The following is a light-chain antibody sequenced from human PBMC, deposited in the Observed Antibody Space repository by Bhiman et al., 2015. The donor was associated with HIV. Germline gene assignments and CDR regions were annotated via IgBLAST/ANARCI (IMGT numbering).Light chain of an antibody. CDR3: QSYDSSLSGWV. V-gene: IGLV1-51*01. CDR1: SSNIGNYF. J-gene: IGLJ3*02. Sequence: QSVLTQPPSVSAAPGQKVTISCSGRSSNIGNYFVSWYQQFPGTAPKLLIYDNDQRPSGIPDRFSGSKSGTSASLAIAGLQAEDEADYYCQSYDSSLSGWVFGGGTKLTVL. CDR2: DND.